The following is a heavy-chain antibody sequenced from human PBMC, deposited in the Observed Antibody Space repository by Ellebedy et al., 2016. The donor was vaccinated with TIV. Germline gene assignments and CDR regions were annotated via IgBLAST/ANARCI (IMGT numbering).Heavy chain of an antibody. CDR1: GAPVDRFC. CDR3: ARGDVDFDGTSGFDY. J-gene: IGHJ4*02. CDR2: ICSSGAT. Sequence: MPSETLSLTCTVSGAPVDRFCWSWIRQSPEKGLEWIGYICSSGATNYNPSFKSRMVMSIDPSRNQFSLRLTAVTAADTALYFCARGDVDFDGTSGFDYWGQGTLVTVSS. D-gene: IGHD3-9*01. V-gene: IGHV4-59*02.